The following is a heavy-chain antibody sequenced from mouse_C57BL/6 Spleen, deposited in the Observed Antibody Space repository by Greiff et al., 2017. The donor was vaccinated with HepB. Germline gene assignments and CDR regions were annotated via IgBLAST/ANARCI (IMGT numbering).Heavy chain of an antibody. Sequence: VKLMESGPGLVQPSQSLSITCTVSGFSLTSYGVHWVRQSPGKGLEWLGVIWSGGSTDYNAAFISRLSISKDNSKSQVFFKMNSLQADDTAIYYCARNCDDSAWFAYWGQGTLVTVSA. CDR2: IWSGGST. V-gene: IGHV2-2*01. CDR1: GFSLTSYG. J-gene: IGHJ3*01. CDR3: ARNCDDSAWFAY. D-gene: IGHD2-4*01.